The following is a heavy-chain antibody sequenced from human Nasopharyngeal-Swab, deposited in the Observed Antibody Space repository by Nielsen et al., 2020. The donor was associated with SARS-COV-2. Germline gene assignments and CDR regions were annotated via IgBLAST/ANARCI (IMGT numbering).Heavy chain of an antibody. CDR3: ARERSAGVVPAAMAY. Sequence: SCAASGFTFSSYGMHWVRQAPGKGLEWVAVIWYDGSNKYYADSVKGRFTISRDNSKNTLYLQMNSLRAEDTAVYYCARERSAGVVPAAMAYWGQGTLVTVSS. CDR1: GFTFSSYG. D-gene: IGHD2-2*01. CDR2: IWYDGSNK. J-gene: IGHJ4*02. V-gene: IGHV3-33*01.